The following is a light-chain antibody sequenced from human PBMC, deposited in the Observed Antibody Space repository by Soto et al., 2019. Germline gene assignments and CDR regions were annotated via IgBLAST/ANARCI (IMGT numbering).Light chain of an antibody. CDR2: DAS. CDR3: QQRSDWSST. CDR1: QSVSSY. V-gene: IGKV3-11*01. J-gene: IGKJ4*01. Sequence: EIVLTQSPANLSLSPGERATLSCRASQSVSSYLAWYQQKPGQAPRLLIYDASNRATGIPARFSGSGSGTDFTLTISSLEPDDFAVYYCQQRSDWSSTFGGWTKVQIK.